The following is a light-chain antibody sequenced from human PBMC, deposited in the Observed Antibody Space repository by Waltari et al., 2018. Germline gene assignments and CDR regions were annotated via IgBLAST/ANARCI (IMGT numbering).Light chain of an antibody. Sequence: DIQMTQSPSSLSASAGDTVTITCRASQGISTYLNWYQQKPGNAPNPLIHPPSSLESGVPSRFSGSGSGTDFTLTISSLQPEDFATYYCLQYNSHPFTFGPGTKLDIK. CDR1: QGISTY. V-gene: IGKV1-17*01. J-gene: IGKJ3*01. CDR2: PPS. CDR3: LQYNSHPFT.